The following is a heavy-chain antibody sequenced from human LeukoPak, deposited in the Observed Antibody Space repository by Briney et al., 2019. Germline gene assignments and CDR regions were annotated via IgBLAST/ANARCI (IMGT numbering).Heavy chain of an antibody. CDR3: ARVAVAGTETIDY. V-gene: IGHV4-59*01. CDR1: GGPISSYY. CDR2: IYYSGST. J-gene: IGHJ4*02. Sequence: SETLSLTCTVSGGPISSYYWSWIRQPPGKGLEWIGYIYYSGSTNYNPSLKSRVTISVDTSKNQFSLKLSSVTAADTAVYYCARVAVAGTETIDYWGQGTLVTVSS. D-gene: IGHD6-19*01.